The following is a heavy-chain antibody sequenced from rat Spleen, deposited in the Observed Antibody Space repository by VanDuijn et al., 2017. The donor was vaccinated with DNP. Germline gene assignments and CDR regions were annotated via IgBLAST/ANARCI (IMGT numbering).Heavy chain of an antibody. CDR2: ISSGGST. D-gene: IGHD1-2*01. J-gene: IGHJ2*01. CDR1: GFSLTSYG. CDR3: TREEPRVLYYVSSLFDY. V-gene: IGHV2S12*01. Sequence: QVQLKESGPGPVQPSETLSLTCTVSGFSLTSYGVSWVRQPPGKGLEWIAAISSGGSTYYNSALKSRLSISRDTSKSQVCLNMGSLQAEDTAIYFCTREEPRVLYYVSSLFDYWGQGVMVTVSS.